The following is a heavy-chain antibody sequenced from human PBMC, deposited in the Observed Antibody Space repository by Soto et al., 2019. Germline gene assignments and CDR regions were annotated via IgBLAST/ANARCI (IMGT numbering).Heavy chain of an antibody. V-gene: IGHV1-69*19. Sequence: QVQLVQSAAEMKKPGSSVKVSCQSSGGTFNTYAMNWVRQAPGQGPEWMGDISPMFGAANYAPKFQGRVTITADESTGTSYMQLSSLTPEDTALYFCAREVQVHTPAFVYWGQGTLVTVSS. CDR3: AREVQVHTPAFVY. D-gene: IGHD3-10*01. CDR1: GGTFNTYA. J-gene: IGHJ4*02. CDR2: ISPMFGAA.